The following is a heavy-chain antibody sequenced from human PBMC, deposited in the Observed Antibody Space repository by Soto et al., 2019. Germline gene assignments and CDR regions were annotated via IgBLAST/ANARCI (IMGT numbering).Heavy chain of an antibody. D-gene: IGHD6-13*01. J-gene: IGHJ4*02. V-gene: IGHV1-18*01. CDR3: ARGRGSSSWYEISHYFDS. CDR1: GYSFTTYG. CDR2: ISAYSGHT. Sequence: VQLVQSGAKLKKSGASVKVSCQTSGYSFTTYGTAWVRQAPGQGLEWIGWISAYSGHTNYAQDFQGRVTMTTDTSTSTAYMELRSLRSDDTAVYYCARGRGSSSWYEISHYFDSWGQGTPVTVSS.